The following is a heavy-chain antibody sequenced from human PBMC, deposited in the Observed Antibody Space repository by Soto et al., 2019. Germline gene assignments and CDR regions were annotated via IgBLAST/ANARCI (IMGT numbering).Heavy chain of an antibody. CDR1: GFTFSNYA. CDR3: ASPGPLTYYYDSSGPFDY. J-gene: IGHJ4*02. V-gene: IGHV3-23*01. D-gene: IGHD3-22*01. Sequence: GGSLRLSCTASGFTFSNYAMSWVRQAPGKGLEWVSAISGSGGSTYYADSVKGRFIVSRDNSKNTLYLQMNSLRAEDTAVYYCASPGPLTYYYDSSGPFDYWGQGTLVTVSS. CDR2: ISGSGGST.